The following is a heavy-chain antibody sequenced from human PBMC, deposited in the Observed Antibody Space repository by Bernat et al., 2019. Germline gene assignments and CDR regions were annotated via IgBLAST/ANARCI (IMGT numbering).Heavy chain of an antibody. V-gene: IGHV4-59*08. Sequence: QVQLQESGPGLVKPSETLSLTCTVSGGSISSYYWSWIRQPPGKGLEWIGYIYYSGSTNYNPSLKSRVTISVDTSKNQFSLKLRSVTAADTAVYYCARLDYGDNAFDIWGQGTMVTVSS. D-gene: IGHD4-17*01. CDR1: GGSISSYY. J-gene: IGHJ3*02. CDR2: IYYSGST. CDR3: ARLDYGDNAFDI.